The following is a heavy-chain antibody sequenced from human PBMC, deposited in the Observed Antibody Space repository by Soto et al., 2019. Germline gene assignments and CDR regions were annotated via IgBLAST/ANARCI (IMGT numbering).Heavy chain of an antibody. J-gene: IGHJ6*02. CDR1: GYTFSSYG. V-gene: IGHV1-18*01. D-gene: IGHD3-10*01. CDR2: ISDYNDNT. Sequence: QVQLVQSGAEVKRAGASVKVSCKASGYTFSSYGLSWVRQAPGQGLEWMGWISDYNDNTHYAQKFQGRVIMTTDTSTRTAYMELRSLRSDDTAVYFCAREGYYSGSGTYSPPRYYGMDVWGQGTTVTVSS. CDR3: AREGYYSGSGTYSPPRYYGMDV.